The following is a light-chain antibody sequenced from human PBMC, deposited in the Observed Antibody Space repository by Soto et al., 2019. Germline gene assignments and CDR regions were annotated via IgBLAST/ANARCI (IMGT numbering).Light chain of an antibody. CDR2: DVD. Sequence: QSALTQPASVSGSPGQSITISCTGTSSDVGGYNYVSWYPQHPGKAPKLMIYDVDVRPSGVSNRFSGSKSGNTASLTISGLQTQDEADYYCTSYTIINTVVFGGGTKLTVL. V-gene: IGLV2-14*03. CDR3: TSYTIINTVV. CDR1: SSDVGGYNY. J-gene: IGLJ2*01.